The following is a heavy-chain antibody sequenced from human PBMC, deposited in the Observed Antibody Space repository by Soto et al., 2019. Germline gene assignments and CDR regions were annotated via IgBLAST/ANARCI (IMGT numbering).Heavy chain of an antibody. J-gene: IGHJ4*02. CDR3: ARGWLRGPWMY. V-gene: IGHV3-21*01. Sequence: EVQLVESGGGLVKPGGSLRLSCAASGFIFSSYTMNWVRQAPGKGLEWVSSISASSTYIYYADSLKGRFTISRDNAYNSLYLQMNSLRAEDTAVDYCARGWLRGPWMYWGQGTLVTVSS. CDR2: ISASSTYI. CDR1: GFIFSSYT. D-gene: IGHD5-12*01.